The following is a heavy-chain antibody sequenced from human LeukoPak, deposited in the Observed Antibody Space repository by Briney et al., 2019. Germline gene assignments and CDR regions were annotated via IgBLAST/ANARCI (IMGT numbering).Heavy chain of an antibody. J-gene: IGHJ6*02. CDR2: ISYSGST. D-gene: IGHD4-17*01. V-gene: IGHV4-31*03. CDR1: GGSTSSGGYY. CDR3: ARDHTLDYGDYYYGLDV. Sequence: SQTLSLTCTVSGGSTSSGGYYWSWIRQHPGKGLEWIANISYSGSTYHNPSLRSRVTISLDTSKNQFSLKLSSVTAADTAVYYCARDHTLDYGDYYYGLDVWGQGTTVTVS.